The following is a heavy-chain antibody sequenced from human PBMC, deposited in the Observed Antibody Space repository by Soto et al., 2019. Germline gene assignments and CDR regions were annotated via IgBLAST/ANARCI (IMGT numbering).Heavy chain of an antibody. Sequence: SETLSLTCAVYGGSFSGYYWSWIRQPPGKGLEWIGEINHSGSTNYNPSLKSRVTISVDTSKNQFSLKLSSVTAADTAVYYCARASPYLSYYGMDGWGQGTTVTVSS. D-gene: IGHD2-2*02. CDR3: ARASPYLSYYGMDG. J-gene: IGHJ6*02. CDR2: INHSGST. CDR1: GGSFSGYY. V-gene: IGHV4-34*01.